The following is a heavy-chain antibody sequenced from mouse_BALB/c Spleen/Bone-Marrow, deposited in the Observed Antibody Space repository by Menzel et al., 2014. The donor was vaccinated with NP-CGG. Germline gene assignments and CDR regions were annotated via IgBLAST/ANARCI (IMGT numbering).Heavy chain of an antibody. Sequence: VMLVESGPGLVAPSQSLSITCTVSGFSLTSYSVHWVRQPPGKGLEWLGVIWAGGSTNYNSALMSRLSISKDNSKSQVFLKMRSLQTDDTAMFYCARDDDSYAMDYWGQGTSVTVSS. CDR3: ARDDDSYAMDY. CDR2: IWAGGST. J-gene: IGHJ4*01. D-gene: IGHD2-3*01. V-gene: IGHV2-9*02. CDR1: GFSLTSYS.